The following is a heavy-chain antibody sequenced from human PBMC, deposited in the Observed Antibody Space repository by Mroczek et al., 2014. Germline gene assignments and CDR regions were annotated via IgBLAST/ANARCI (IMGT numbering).Heavy chain of an antibody. J-gene: IGHJ6*02. CDR1: GGSISSGGYY. CDR2: IYYSGST. V-gene: IGHV4-31*03. D-gene: IGHD3-10*01. Sequence: QVQLQQWGPGLVKPSQTLSLTCTASGGSISSGGYYWSWIRQHPGKGLEWIGYIYYSGSTYYNPSLKSRVTISVDTSKNQFSLKLSSVTAADTAVYYCARDSLLYGSGRLGGMDVWGQGTTVTVSS. CDR3: ARDSLLYGSGRLGGMDV.